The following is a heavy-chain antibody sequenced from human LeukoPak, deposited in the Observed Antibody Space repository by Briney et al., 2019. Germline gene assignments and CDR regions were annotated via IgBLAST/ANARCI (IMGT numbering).Heavy chain of an antibody. D-gene: IGHD6-19*01. CDR1: GYGFNNFW. V-gene: IGHV5-51*01. J-gene: IGHJ4*02. Sequence: GESLKISCKGSGYGFNNFWIGWVRQMPGKGLEWMGIIYPGDSDIRYSPSFRGQVTISADKSISTAYLQWSSLKASDTAVYYCARRPHSSGWTYYFDYWGQGTLVTVSS. CDR2: IYPGDSDI. CDR3: ARRPHSSGWTYYFDY.